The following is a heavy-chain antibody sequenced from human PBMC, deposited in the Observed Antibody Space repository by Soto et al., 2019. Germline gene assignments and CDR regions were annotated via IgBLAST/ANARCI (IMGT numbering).Heavy chain of an antibody. Sequence: GGSLRLSCAASGFTFSSYAMSWVRQAPGKGLEWVSAISGSGGSTYYADSVKGRFTISRDNSKNTLYLQMNSLRAEDTAVYYCANGYSSSSVGLWYYYGMDVWGQGTTVTVSS. CDR1: GFTFSSYA. CDR3: ANGYSSSSVGLWYYYGMDV. J-gene: IGHJ6*02. CDR2: ISGSGGST. V-gene: IGHV3-23*01. D-gene: IGHD6-6*01.